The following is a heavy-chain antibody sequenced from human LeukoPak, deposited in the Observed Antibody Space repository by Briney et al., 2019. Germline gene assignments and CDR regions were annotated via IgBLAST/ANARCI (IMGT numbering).Heavy chain of an antibody. J-gene: IGHJ4*02. CDR3: AKVGMGHDILTGYYDY. CDR1: GFTFSSYA. Sequence: GGSLRLSCAASGFTFSSYAMSWVRQAPGKGLEWVSAISGSGGSTYYADSVKGRFTISRDNSKNTLYLQMNSLRAEDTAVYYCAKVGMGHDILTGYYDYWGQGTLVTVSS. D-gene: IGHD3-9*01. V-gene: IGHV3-23*01. CDR2: ISGSGGST.